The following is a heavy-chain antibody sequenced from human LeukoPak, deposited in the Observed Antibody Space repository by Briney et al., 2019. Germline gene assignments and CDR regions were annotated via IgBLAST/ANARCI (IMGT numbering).Heavy chain of an antibody. CDR3: TTGFIAGTASGYYYYMDV. D-gene: IGHD1-20*01. Sequence: PGGSLRLSCSASGFTFSNAWMSWVRQAPGKGLEWVGRIKSKTDGGTTDYAAPVKGRFTISRDDSKNTLYLQMNSLKTEDTAVYYCTTGFIAGTASGYYYYMDVWGKGTTVTVCS. CDR1: GFTFSNAW. V-gene: IGHV3-15*01. J-gene: IGHJ6*03. CDR2: IKSKTDGGTT.